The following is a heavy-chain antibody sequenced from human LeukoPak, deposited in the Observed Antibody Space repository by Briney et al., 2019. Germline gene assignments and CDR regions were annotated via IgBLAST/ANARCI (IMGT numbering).Heavy chain of an antibody. CDR2: ISWNSGSI. CDR1: GFTFRSYG. Sequence: PGGSLRLSCAASGFTFRSYGMYWVRQAPGQGLEWVSGISWNSGSIGYADSVKGRFTISRDNAKNSLYLQMNSLRAEDTAVYYCAKVRSDLNDYYDSSGYRWFDPWGQGTLVTVSS. CDR3: AKVRSDLNDYYDSSGYRWFDP. D-gene: IGHD3-22*01. J-gene: IGHJ5*02. V-gene: IGHV3-9*01.